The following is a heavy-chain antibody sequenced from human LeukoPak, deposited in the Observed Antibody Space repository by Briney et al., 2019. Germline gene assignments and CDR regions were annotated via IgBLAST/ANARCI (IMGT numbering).Heavy chain of an antibody. CDR3: ARGPPRGYYYYYMDV. V-gene: IGHV1-69*05. CDR2: IIPIFGTA. Sequence: PSVKVSCKASGGTFSTYAINWVRQAPGQGLEWMGGIIPIFGTADYAQKFQGRVTITTDESTSTAYMELSSLRSEDTAVYYCARGPPRGYYYYYMDVWGIGTPVTVSS. J-gene: IGHJ6*03. CDR1: GGTFSTYA. D-gene: IGHD3-16*01.